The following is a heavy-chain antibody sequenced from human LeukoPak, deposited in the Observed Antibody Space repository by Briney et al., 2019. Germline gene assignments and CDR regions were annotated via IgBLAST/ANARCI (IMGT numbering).Heavy chain of an antibody. V-gene: IGHV4-34*01. D-gene: IGHD3-3*01. CDR2: INHSGST. CDR3: ARRAAYYDFWSGYYTRRTAFDI. CDR1: GFTVSSNY. Sequence: GSLRPSCAASGFTVSSNYMSWVRQPPGKGLEWIGEINHSGSTNYNPSLKRRVTISVDTSKNQFSLKLSSVTAADTAVYYCARRAAYYDFWSGYYTRRTAFDIWGQGTMVTVSS. J-gene: IGHJ3*02.